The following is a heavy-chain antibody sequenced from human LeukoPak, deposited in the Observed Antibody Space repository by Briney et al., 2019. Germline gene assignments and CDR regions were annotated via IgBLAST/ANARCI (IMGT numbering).Heavy chain of an antibody. CDR1: GGSISSYY. J-gene: IGHJ6*03. V-gene: IGHV4-59*01. CDR3: ARGDSSSWYSYYYYMDV. CDR2: IYYSGST. Sequence: PSETLSLTCTVSGGSISSYYWSWIRQPPGKGLEWIGYIYYSGSTNYNPSLKSRVTISVDTSKNQLSLKLSSVTAADTAVYYCARGDSSSWYSYYYYMDVWGKGTTVTVSS. D-gene: IGHD6-13*01.